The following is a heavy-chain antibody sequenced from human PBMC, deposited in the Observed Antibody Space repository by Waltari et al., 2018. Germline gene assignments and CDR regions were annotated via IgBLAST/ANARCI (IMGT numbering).Heavy chain of an antibody. J-gene: IGHJ6*02. CDR1: GFSMTRSY. CDR3: AGEKARYGFDV. Sequence: QLQESGPGLVKPSETLSLTCRVSGFSMTRSYWAWIRQPPGKGLEWIGRVFHTGSPSYNPSLKSRVTISVDSSKNQFTLRLTAVTAADTAVYYCAGEKARYGFDVWGQGTTVTVSS. CDR2: VFHTGSP. V-gene: IGHV4-38-2*02.